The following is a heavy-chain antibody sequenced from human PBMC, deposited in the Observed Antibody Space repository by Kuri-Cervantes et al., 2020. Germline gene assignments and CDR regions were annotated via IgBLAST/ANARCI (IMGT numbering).Heavy chain of an antibody. V-gene: IGHV3-30*03. D-gene: IGHD3-16*01. J-gene: IGHJ6*02. CDR2: ISYDGSNK. CDR1: GFTFSSYS. Sequence: GESLKISCAASGFTFSSYSMNWVRQAPGKGLEWVAVISYDGSNKYYADSVKGRFTISRDNSKNTLYLQMNSLRAEDTAVYYCARGNVKAPADGMDVWGQGTAVTVSS. CDR3: ARGNVKAPADGMDV.